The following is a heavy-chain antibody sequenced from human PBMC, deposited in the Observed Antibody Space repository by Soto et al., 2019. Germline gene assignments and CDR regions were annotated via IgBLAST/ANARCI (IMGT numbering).Heavy chain of an antibody. CDR2: IYYSGST. CDR3: AIYKDYFDY. D-gene: IGHD3-10*01. V-gene: IGHV4-30-4*01. CDR1: GGSISSGYYY. Sequence: SETLSLTCNVSGGSISSGYYYWSWIRQPPGKGLEWIGYIYYSGSTYYNPSLKSRVAISVDTSKNQFSLKLSSVTAADTAVYYCAIYKDYFDYWGQGTLVTVSS. J-gene: IGHJ4*02.